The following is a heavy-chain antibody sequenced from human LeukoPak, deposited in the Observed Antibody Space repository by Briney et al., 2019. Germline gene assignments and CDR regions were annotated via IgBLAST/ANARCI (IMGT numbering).Heavy chain of an antibody. V-gene: IGHV4-34*01. CDR1: GFTVSSNY. J-gene: IGHJ4*02. CDR3: ARHYDFWSGLDYFDY. Sequence: GSLRLSCAASGFTVSSNYMSWVRQPPGKGLEWIGEINHSGSTNYNPSLKSRVTISVDTSKNQFSLKLSSVTAADTAVYYCARHYDFWSGLDYFDYWGQGTLVTVSS. CDR2: INHSGST. D-gene: IGHD3-3*01.